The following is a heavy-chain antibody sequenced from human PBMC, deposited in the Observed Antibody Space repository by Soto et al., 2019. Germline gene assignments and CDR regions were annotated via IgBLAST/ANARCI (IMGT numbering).Heavy chain of an antibody. CDR1: GFTFSTYA. Sequence: EVQLLESGGGLVQPGGSLRLSCAASGFTFSTYAMSWVRQAPGKGLEWVSSINVDDSTYYADSVKGRFTISRDNSKSTLFLELSSLRAEGTATFYCAKNYYFDHWGQGILVTVSS. V-gene: IGHV3-23*01. CDR3: AKNYYFDH. J-gene: IGHJ4*02. CDR2: INVDDST.